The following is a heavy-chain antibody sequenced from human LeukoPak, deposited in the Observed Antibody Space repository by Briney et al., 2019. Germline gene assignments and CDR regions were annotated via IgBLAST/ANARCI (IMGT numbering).Heavy chain of an antibody. CDR1: GYTFTGYY. D-gene: IGHD1-7*01. CDR3: ARDSLELLEYGMDV. V-gene: IGHV1-2*06. J-gene: IGHJ6*02. Sequence: GASVKVSCKASGYTFTGYYMHWVQQAPGQGLEWMGRINPNSGGTNYAQKFQGRVTMTRDTSISTAYMELSRLRSDDTAVYYCARDSLELLEYGMDVWGQGTTVTVSS. CDR2: INPNSGGT.